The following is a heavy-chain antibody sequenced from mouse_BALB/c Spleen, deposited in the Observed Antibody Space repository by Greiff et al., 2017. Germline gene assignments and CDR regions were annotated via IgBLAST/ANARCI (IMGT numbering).Heavy chain of an antibody. J-gene: IGHJ4*01. D-gene: IGHD1-1*02. Sequence: EVKLVESGGGLVQPGGSRKLSCAASGFTFSSFGMHWVRQAPEKGLEWVAYISSGSSTIYYADTVKGRFTISRDNPKNTLFLQMTSLRSEDTAMYYCARRWLGDYAMDYWGQGTSVTVSS. CDR2: ISSGSSTI. CDR1: GFTFSSFG. V-gene: IGHV5-17*02. CDR3: ARRWLGDYAMDY.